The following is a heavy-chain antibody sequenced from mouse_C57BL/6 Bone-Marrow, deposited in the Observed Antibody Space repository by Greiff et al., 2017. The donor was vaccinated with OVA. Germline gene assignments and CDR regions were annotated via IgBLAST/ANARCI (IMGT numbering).Heavy chain of an antibody. V-gene: IGHV3-6*01. D-gene: IGHD1-1*01. Sequence: DVKLQESGPGLVKPSQSLSLTCSVTGYSITSGYYWNWIRQFPGNKLEWMGYISYDGSNNYNPSLKNRISITRDPSKNQFFLKLNSVTTEDTATYYCARDPTDYAMDYWGQGTSVTVSS. CDR1: GYSITSGYY. J-gene: IGHJ4*01. CDR3: ARDPTDYAMDY. CDR2: ISYDGSN.